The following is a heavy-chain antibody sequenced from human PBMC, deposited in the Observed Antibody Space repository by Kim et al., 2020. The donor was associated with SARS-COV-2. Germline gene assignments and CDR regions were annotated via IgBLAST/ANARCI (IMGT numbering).Heavy chain of an antibody. D-gene: IGHD7-27*01. CDR2: ISWNSGSI. J-gene: IGHJ4*02. CDR1: GFTFDDYA. V-gene: IGHV3-9*01. CDR3: AKDITRGVSGVLAY. Sequence: GGSLRLSCAASGFTFDDYAMHWVRQAPGKGLEWVSGISWNSGSIGYADSVKGRFTISRDNAKNSLYLQMNSLRAEDTALYYCAKDITRGVSGVLAYWGQGTLVTVSS.